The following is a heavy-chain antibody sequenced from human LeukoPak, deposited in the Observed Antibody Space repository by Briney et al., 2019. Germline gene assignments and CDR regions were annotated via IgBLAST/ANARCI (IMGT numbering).Heavy chain of an antibody. Sequence: GGSLRLSCAASGFDFHNYVVHWVRQAPGKGLEWVAVISYAVNIKYYADSVKGRFTISRDSSSKTVFLQMNSLRTEDTAVYYCVREGYYESGSSPTFYFDYWGQGTLVTVSS. D-gene: IGHD3-10*01. CDR1: GFDFHNYV. V-gene: IGHV3-30-3*01. CDR3: VREGYYESGSSPTFYFDY. CDR2: ISYAVNIK. J-gene: IGHJ4*02.